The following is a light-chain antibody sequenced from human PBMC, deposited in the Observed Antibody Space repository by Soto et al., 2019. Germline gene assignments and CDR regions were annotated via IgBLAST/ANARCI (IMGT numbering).Light chain of an antibody. CDR1: GGSIATNY. Sequence: NFMLTQPHSVSVSPGKTVTISCTGSGGSIATNYVQWHQQRPGSAPTTVIYEDDKRPSGVPDRFSGSIDSSSNSASLIISGLKTEDEADYYCQSHDSTNVVFGRGTKLTVL. J-gene: IGLJ3*02. V-gene: IGLV6-57*02. CDR3: QSHDSTNVV. CDR2: EDD.